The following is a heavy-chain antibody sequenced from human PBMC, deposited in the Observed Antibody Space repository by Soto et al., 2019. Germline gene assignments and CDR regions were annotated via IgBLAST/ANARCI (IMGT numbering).Heavy chain of an antibody. D-gene: IGHD2-15*01. CDR1: GNTFTTYY. CDR3: ARRGYCSGGSCPIGFDY. CDR2: INPRDGGT. J-gene: IGHJ4*02. Sequence: QVQLVQSGAEVKKPGASVKVPCKASGNTFTTYYVHWVRQAPGQGLEWLGVINPRDGGTSYAQKFQGRVTMTRDTSTSTVYMELSSLRSEDTAMYYCARRGYCSGGSCPIGFDYWGQGTLVTVSS. V-gene: IGHV1-46*03.